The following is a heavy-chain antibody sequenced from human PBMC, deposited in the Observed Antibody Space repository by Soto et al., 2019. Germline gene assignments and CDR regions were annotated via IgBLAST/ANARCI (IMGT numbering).Heavy chain of an antibody. CDR1: GYSFIDYW. Sequence: LNISHRGSGYSFIDYWARWVLQVPEKILASKCVIYPGDSDTRYSPSFQGHVTISADKSISTAYLQWSTLKASDTAKYYCARLGFEYDTSTPYYNILHYYGLDVWGQGTTVTLSS. V-gene: IGHV5-51*01. J-gene: IGHJ6*02. CDR2: IYPGDSDT. CDR3: ARLGFEYDTSTPYYNILHYYGLDV. D-gene: IGHD3-9*01.